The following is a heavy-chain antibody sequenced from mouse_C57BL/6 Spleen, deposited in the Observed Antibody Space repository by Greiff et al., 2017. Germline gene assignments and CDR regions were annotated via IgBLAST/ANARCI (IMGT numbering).Heavy chain of an antibody. CDR2: IDPSDSET. J-gene: IGHJ1*03. CDR3: ARIYYDYDVRYFGV. V-gene: IGHV1-52*01. CDR1: GYTFTSDW. Sequence: QVQLQQPGAELVRPGSSVKLSCKASGYTFTSDWMHWVKQRPIQGLEWIGNIDPSDSETNYNQKFKDKATFTVDKSSNTAYMQLSSLTSEDSAVYYCARIYYDYDVRYFGVWGTGTTVTVSS. D-gene: IGHD2-4*01.